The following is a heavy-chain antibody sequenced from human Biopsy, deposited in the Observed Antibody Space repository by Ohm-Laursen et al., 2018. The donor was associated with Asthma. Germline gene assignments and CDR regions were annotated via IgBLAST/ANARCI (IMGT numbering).Heavy chain of an antibody. CDR3: ARTFHFWSPYHAEHYQL. Sequence: SLRLSCAASGFTFGDYWMSWVRQVPGQGLEWVANIKHDGSEKNHVDSLKGRFTISRGNAKNLLFLQMNSLRAEDTAVYYCARTFHFWSPYHAEHYQLWGQGTLVTASS. V-gene: IGHV3-7*01. D-gene: IGHD3-3*01. CDR2: IKHDGSEK. J-gene: IGHJ1*01. CDR1: GFTFGDYW.